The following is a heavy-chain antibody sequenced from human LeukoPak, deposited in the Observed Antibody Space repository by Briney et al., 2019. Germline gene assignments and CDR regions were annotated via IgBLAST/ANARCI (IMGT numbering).Heavy chain of an antibody. V-gene: IGHV3-74*01. CDR2: INSDGSST. CDR1: GFTFSSYW. J-gene: IGHJ3*02. Sequence: GGSLRLSCAASGFTFSSYWVHWVRQAPGKGLVWVSRINSDGSSTSYADSVKGRFTISRDNAKNTLYLQMNSLRAEDTAVYYCARVQGHPPNGLDIWGQGTMVTVSS. CDR3: ARVQGHPPNGLDI. D-gene: IGHD2-8*01.